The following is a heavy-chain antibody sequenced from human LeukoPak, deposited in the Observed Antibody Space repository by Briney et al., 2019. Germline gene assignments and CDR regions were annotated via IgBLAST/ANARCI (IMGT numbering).Heavy chain of an antibody. Sequence: ASVKVSCKASGYTFTSYDINWVRQATGQGLEWMGWMNPNSGNTGYAQKFQGRVTITRNTSISTAYMELNSLRAEDTAVYYCPKGLPYSGYDYWFDPWGQGTLVTVSS. CDR2: MNPNSGNT. D-gene: IGHD5-12*01. CDR1: GYTFTSYD. V-gene: IGHV1-8*03. J-gene: IGHJ5*02. CDR3: PKGLPYSGYDYWFDP.